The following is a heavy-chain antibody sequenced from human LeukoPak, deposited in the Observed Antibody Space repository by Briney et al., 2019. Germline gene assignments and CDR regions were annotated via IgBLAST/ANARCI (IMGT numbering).Heavy chain of an antibody. CDR2: MNPNSGNT. V-gene: IGHV1-8*01. J-gene: IGHJ5*02. CDR1: GYTFTSYD. CDR3: ARGPPKDFGSGSSWFDP. Sequence: GASVKVSCKASGYTFTSYDINWLRQATGQGLEWTGWMNPNSGNTAYAQKFRGRVTMTRNTSITTAYMELSSLTSEDTAVYYCARGPPKDFGSGSSWFDPWGQGALVTVSS. D-gene: IGHD3-10*01.